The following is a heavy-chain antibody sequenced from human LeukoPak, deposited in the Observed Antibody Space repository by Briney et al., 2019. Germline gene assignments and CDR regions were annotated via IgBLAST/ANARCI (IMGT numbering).Heavy chain of an antibody. V-gene: IGHV4-34*01. D-gene: IGHD5-24*01. Sequence: SETLSLTCAVYGGSFSGYYWSWLRQPPGKGLEWIGEINHSGSTNYNPSLKRRVTISVDTSKNQFSLKLSSVTAADTAVYYCARGLDGSTNYYYYMDVWGKGTTVTVSS. CDR3: ARGLDGSTNYYYYMDV. J-gene: IGHJ6*03. CDR1: GGSFSGYY. CDR2: INHSGST.